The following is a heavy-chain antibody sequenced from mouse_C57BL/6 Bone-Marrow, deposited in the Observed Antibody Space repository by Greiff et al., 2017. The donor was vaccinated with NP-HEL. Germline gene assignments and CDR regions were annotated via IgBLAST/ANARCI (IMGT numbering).Heavy chain of an antibody. J-gene: IGHJ1*03. Sequence: VQLQQPGAELVMPGASVKLSCKASGYTFTSYWMHWVKQRPGQGLEWIGELDPSDSYTNYNQKFKGKSTLTVDKSSSTAYMQLSSLTSEDSAVNYCASPYDYDGYFDVWGTGTTVTGSS. CDR1: GYTFTSYW. CDR3: ASPYDYDGYFDV. D-gene: IGHD2-4*01. V-gene: IGHV1-69*01. CDR2: LDPSDSYT.